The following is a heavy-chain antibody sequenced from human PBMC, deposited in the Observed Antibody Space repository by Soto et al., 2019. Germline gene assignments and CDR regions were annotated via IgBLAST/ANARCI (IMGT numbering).Heavy chain of an antibody. D-gene: IGHD3-10*01. Sequence: GGSLRLSCAASGFTFSDYYMSWIRQAPGKGLEWVSYISSSGSTIYYADSVKGRFTISRDNAKNSLYLQMNSLRAEDTAVYYCARDRVVRGGSPWYSYMDVWGKGTTVTVSS. V-gene: IGHV3-11*01. J-gene: IGHJ6*03. CDR3: ARDRVVRGGSPWYSYMDV. CDR1: GFTFSDYY. CDR2: ISSSGSTI.